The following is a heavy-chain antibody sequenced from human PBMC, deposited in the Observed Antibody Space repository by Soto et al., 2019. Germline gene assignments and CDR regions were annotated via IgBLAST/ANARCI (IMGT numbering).Heavy chain of an antibody. CDR3: ARGRGYSYGLDP. Sequence: QVQLQESGPGLVKPSQTLSLTYTVSGDSISSANNYWSWIRQPPGEGLEWIGFISYSGTTSYSPSLKSRLAISLDTSKNQFSLSLTSVTAADTAVYYCARGRGYSYGLDPWGQGTMVIVSS. V-gene: IGHV4-30-4*01. J-gene: IGHJ5*02. D-gene: IGHD5-12*01. CDR2: ISYSGTT. CDR1: GDSISSANNY.